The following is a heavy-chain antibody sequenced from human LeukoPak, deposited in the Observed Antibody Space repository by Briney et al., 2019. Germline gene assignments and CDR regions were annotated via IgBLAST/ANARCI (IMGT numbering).Heavy chain of an antibody. D-gene: IGHD2-15*01. CDR2: IYYSGST. Sequence: SETLSLTCSVSGDSISSYHWTWIRQSPGRGLEWIGYIYYSGSTNYNPSLKSRVTISLDTSNKQFSLKLSSVTAADTAIYYCATYTRHCSGGACYSIDYWGQGTLVTVPS. CDR3: ATYTRHCSGGACYSIDY. J-gene: IGHJ4*02. V-gene: IGHV4-59*08. CDR1: GDSISSYH.